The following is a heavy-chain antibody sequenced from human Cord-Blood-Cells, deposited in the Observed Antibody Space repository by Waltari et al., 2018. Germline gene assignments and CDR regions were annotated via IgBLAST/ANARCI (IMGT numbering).Heavy chain of an antibody. V-gene: IGHV3-33*01. Sequence: QVQLVESGGGVVQPGRYLRPTCAASGFTFSSYGRPWVRQAPAKGLGWVAVILYDGSNKYYADSVKGRFTISRDNSKNTLYLQMNSLRAEDTAVYYCARWGSSSPAPIDYWGQGTLVTVSS. CDR1: GFTFSSYG. CDR3: ARWGSSSPAPIDY. J-gene: IGHJ4*02. D-gene: IGHD6-6*01. CDR2: ILYDGSNK.